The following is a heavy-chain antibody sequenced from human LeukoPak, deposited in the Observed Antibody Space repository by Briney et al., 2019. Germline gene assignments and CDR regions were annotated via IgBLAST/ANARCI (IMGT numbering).Heavy chain of an antibody. D-gene: IGHD1-26*01. J-gene: IGHJ4*02. CDR3: ATEYIGSFYQ. CDR2: RNKANSYTT. V-gene: IGHV3-72*01. CDR1: GFTFSVYY. Sequence: GGSLRLSCAASGFTFSVYYMDWVRKASGKGLEWVGRRNKANSYTTEYAASVKGRFTISRDDLKNSLHVQMISLKTDDTAIYYCATEYIGSFYQWGQGTLVTVSS.